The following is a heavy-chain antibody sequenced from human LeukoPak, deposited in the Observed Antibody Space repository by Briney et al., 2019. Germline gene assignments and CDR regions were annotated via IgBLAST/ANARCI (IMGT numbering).Heavy chain of an antibody. V-gene: IGHV5-51*01. D-gene: IGHD4-11*01. CDR2: IYPGDSDT. CDR3: ARADKTVTTPLY. Sequence: GESLKISCKGSGYIFTSYWIGWVRHMPGKGLEWMGIIYPGDSDTRYSPSFEGQVTISADKSISTAYLQWSSLKASDTAMYYCARADKTVTTPLYWGQGTLVTVSS. J-gene: IGHJ4*02. CDR1: GYIFTSYW.